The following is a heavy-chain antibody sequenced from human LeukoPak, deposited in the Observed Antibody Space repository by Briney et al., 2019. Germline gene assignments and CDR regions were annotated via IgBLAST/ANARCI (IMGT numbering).Heavy chain of an antibody. CDR2: ISGSGGST. CDR3: AKTRDGYSSLNWFDP. Sequence: GGSLRLSCAASGFTFSSYAMSWVRQAPGKGLEWVSAISGSGGSTYYADSVKGRFTISRDNSKNTLYLQMNSLRAEDTAVYYCAKTRDGYSSLNWFDPWGQGTLVTVSS. D-gene: IGHD6-19*01. V-gene: IGHV3-23*01. CDR1: GFTFSSYA. J-gene: IGHJ5*02.